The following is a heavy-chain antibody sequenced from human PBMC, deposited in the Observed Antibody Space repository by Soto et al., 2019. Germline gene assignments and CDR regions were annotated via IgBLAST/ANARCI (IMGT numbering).Heavy chain of an antibody. CDR1: GASITTQSYS. Sequence: QVHLQESGPGLVKPSETLSLTCTVSGASITTQSYSWAWIRQPPGKGLEWLGTVFYTESSFFNPSLHSRLITSVATATNPFFFSLTSVPAADTAGYFCARGRVGHFASWGQGTPVPVSP. CDR3: ARGRVGHFAS. CDR2: VFYTESS. J-gene: IGHJ4*02. V-gene: IGHV4-39*01. D-gene: IGHD3-3*02.